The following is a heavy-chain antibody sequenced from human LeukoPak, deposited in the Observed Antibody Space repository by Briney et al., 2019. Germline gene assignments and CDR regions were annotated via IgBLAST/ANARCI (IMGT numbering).Heavy chain of an antibody. CDR2: ICYDGSNK. J-gene: IGHJ4*02. V-gene: IGHV3-33*01. CDR3: ARGATGRFGELLFAFDY. Sequence: GGSLRLSCAASGFTFSSYGMHWVRQAPGKGLEWVAVICYDGSNKYYADSVKGRFTISRDNSKNTLYLQMNSLRAEDTAVYYCARGATGRFGELLFAFDYWGQGTLVTVSS. D-gene: IGHD3-10*01. CDR1: GFTFSSYG.